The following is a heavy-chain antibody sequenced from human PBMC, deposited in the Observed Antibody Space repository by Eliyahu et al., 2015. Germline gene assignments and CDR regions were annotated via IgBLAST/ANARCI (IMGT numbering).Heavy chain of an antibody. V-gene: IGHV3-11*01. CDR2: ISSSGSTI. CDR1: GFTFSYYX. D-gene: IGHD3-3*01. J-gene: IGHJ5*02. CDR3: ARDSKKYDFWSGLRIQNWFDP. Sequence: QVQLVESGGGLVKPGGSLRLSCAASGFTFSYYXLXXTRQAPGKGLGWVSYISSSGSTIYYADSVKGRFTISRDNAKNSLYLQMNSLRAEDTAVYYCARDSKKYDFWSGLRIQNWFDPWGQGTLVTVSS.